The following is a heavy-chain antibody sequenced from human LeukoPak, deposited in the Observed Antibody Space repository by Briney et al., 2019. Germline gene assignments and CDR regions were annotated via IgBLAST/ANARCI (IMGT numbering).Heavy chain of an antibody. CDR1: GFTFSSYA. J-gene: IGHJ4*02. CDR2: ISGSGGST. Sequence: GGSLRLSCAASGFTFSSYAMSWVRQAPGKGLEWVSAISGSGGSTYYADSVKGRFTISRDNSKNTLYLQINSLRAEDTAVYYCARGASGSYYTLFDYWGQGTLVSVSS. CDR3: ARGASGSYYTLFDY. V-gene: IGHV3-23*01. D-gene: IGHD1-26*01.